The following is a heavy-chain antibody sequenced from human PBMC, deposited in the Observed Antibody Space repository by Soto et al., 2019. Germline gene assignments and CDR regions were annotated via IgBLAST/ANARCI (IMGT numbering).Heavy chain of an antibody. CDR2: IIPIFGTA. Sequence: ASVKVSCKASGGTFSSYAISWVRQAPGQGLEWMGGIIPIFGTANYAQKFQGRVTITADESTSTAYMELSSLRSEDTAVYYCARHRQEAADLYNWFDPWGQGTLVTVSS. D-gene: IGHD6-13*01. CDR1: GGTFSSYA. CDR3: ARHRQEAADLYNWFDP. V-gene: IGHV1-69*13. J-gene: IGHJ5*02.